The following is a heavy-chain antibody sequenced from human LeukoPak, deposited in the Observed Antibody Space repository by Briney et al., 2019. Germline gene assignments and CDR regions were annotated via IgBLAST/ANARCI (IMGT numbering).Heavy chain of an antibody. Sequence: ASVKVSCKASGGTFSSYAISWVRQAPGQGLEWMGRIIPILGIANYAQKFQGRVTITADKSTSTAYMELSSLRSEDTAVYYCARIGRASWYFDYWGQGTLVTVSS. CDR2: IIPILGIA. J-gene: IGHJ4*02. V-gene: IGHV1-69*04. D-gene: IGHD1-26*01. CDR1: GGTFSSYA. CDR3: ARIGRASWYFDY.